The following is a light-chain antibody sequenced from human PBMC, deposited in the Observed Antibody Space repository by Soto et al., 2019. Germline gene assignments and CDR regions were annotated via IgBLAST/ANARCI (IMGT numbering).Light chain of an antibody. V-gene: IGKV3D-20*02. CDR3: QQRSNWPPRT. CDR2: CAS. J-gene: IGKJ1*01. Sequence: EHVLNPSPGTPTFSPGERATLSCRDSQSVSSSYLAWYQQKPCQAPRLLIYCASSRANGIPDRFIGSGSGAAFSLPISSLEPDDFAVYYCQQRSNWPPRTFGRGTKVDI. CDR1: QSVSSSY.